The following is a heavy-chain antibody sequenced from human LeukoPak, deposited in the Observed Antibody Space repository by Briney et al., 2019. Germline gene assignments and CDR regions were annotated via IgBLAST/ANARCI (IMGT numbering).Heavy chain of an antibody. Sequence: GGSLRLSCAASGIAVIGNYMSWVRQPPGKGLEWVSFISINTDRYYADSVRGRLTISRDSSRNTLFLQINSQLDEDEAVDYLSIAQSWEKLFDSWGQGTLVTVSS. V-gene: IGHV3-53*01. CDR2: ISINTDR. D-gene: IGHD1-26*01. J-gene: IGHJ4*02. CDR1: GIAVIGNY. CDR3: SIAQSWEKLFDS.